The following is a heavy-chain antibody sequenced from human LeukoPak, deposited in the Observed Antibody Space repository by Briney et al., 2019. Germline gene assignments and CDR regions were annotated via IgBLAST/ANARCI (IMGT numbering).Heavy chain of an antibody. CDR1: GGTFSSYA. J-gene: IGHJ4*02. Sequence: SVKVSCKASGGTFSSYAISWVRQAPGQGLEWMGRITPILGIANYAQKFQGRVTITADKSTSTAYMELSSLRSEDTAVYYCAATYRYYDSSGYVIDYWGQGTLVTVSS. V-gene: IGHV1-69*04. CDR3: AATYRYYDSSGYVIDY. CDR2: ITPILGIA. D-gene: IGHD3-22*01.